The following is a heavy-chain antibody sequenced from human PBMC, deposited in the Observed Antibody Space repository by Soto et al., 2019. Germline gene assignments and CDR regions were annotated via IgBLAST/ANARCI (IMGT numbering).Heavy chain of an antibody. D-gene: IGHD1-1*01. CDR1: GGSIISYY. Sequence: SETLSLTCPVSGGSIISYYWSWIRQPPGKGLEWIGYIYDSGSTSYNPSLRSRVTISVDKSKNQFSLKLSSVTAADTAVYYCARGQLERLFDYWGQGTLVTVSS. CDR3: ARGQLERLFDY. J-gene: IGHJ4*02. CDR2: IYDSGST. V-gene: IGHV4-59*12.